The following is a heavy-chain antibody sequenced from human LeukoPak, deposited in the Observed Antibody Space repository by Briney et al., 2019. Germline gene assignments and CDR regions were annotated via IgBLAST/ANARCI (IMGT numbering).Heavy chain of an antibody. V-gene: IGHV4-59*08. Sequence: SETLSLTCTVSGGSISSYYWSWIRQPPGKGLEWIGYIYYSGSTNYNPSLKSRVTISVDTSKNQLSLKLSSVTAADTAVYYCARRVIVGATRGAFDIWGQGTMVTVSS. CDR3: ARRVIVGATRGAFDI. D-gene: IGHD1-26*01. J-gene: IGHJ3*02. CDR2: IYYSGST. CDR1: GGSISSYY.